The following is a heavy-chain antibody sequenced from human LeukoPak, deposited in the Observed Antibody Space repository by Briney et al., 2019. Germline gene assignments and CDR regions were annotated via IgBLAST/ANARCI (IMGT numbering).Heavy chain of an antibody. V-gene: IGHV3-7*05. CDR2: INQDGGLK. CDR3: TRDPQGSRIYSVDY. CDR1: GFTFSTYW. D-gene: IGHD3-10*01. J-gene: IGHJ4*02. Sequence: PGGSLRLSCAASGFTFSTYWLSWVRQAPGKGPEWVANINQDGGLKYYVDSVKGRFTISRDNAMNSLYLQLNSLRAGDTGVYYCTRDPQGSRIYSVDYWGQGTLVTVSS.